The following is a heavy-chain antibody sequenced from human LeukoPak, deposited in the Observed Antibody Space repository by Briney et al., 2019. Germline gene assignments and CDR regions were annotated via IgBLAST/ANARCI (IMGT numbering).Heavy chain of an antibody. Sequence: GGSLRLSCAASGFTVSSNYMSWVRQAPGKGLEWVSVIYSGGSTYYADSVKGRFTISRDNSKNTLYLQMNSLRAEDTAVYYCARDGSLSGTPGIAVARRRYWYFDLWGRGTLVTVSS. V-gene: IGHV3-53*01. CDR1: GFTVSSNY. CDR3: ARDGSLSGTPGIAVARRRYWYFDL. J-gene: IGHJ2*01. CDR2: IYSGGST. D-gene: IGHD6-19*01.